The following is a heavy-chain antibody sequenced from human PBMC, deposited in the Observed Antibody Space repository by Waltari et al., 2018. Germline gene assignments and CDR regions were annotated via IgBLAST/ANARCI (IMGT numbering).Heavy chain of an antibody. V-gene: IGHV1-69*04. CDR1: GGTLSKYA. J-gene: IGHJ4*02. CDR3: ARGDGNNHGYGSY. Sequence: QVQLVQSGAEVKKPGSSVKVSCKASGGTLSKYASTWVRQAPGQGLEWMGRIIPMLGLGNYAQKFQGRVTITADDSTRTAYMELRGLTSDDTAVYYCARGDGNNHGYGSYWGQGTLVTVSS. D-gene: IGHD5-18*01. CDR2: IIPMLGLG.